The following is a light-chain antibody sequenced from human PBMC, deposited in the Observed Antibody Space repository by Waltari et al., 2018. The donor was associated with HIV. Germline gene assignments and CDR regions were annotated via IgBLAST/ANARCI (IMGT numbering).Light chain of an antibody. V-gene: IGLV1-44*01. CDR2: MND. CDR3: AVWDDSLGGAV. CDR1: GPNIATYP. J-gene: IGLJ2*01. Sequence: QSVVTQPPSASGTPGQRVTISCSGSGPNIATYPVNWYQHFPGTAPKLLIYMNDQRPSGVPGRFSGSQSGTSASLAISGLQYDDEADYYCAVWDDSLGGAVFGGGTKLTVL.